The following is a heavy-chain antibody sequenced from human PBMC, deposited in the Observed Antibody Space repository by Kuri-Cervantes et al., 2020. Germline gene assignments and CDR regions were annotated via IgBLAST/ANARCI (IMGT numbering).Heavy chain of an antibody. J-gene: IGHJ3*02. V-gene: IGHV1-2*04. Sequence: ASVKVSCKASGYTFTSYDIIWVRQATGQGLEWMGWINPNSGGTNYAQKFQGWVTMTRDTSISTAYMELSRLRSDDTAVYYCARVRHSSSSAFDIWGQGTMVTVSS. CDR1: GYTFTSYD. CDR2: INPNSGGT. CDR3: ARVRHSSSSAFDI. D-gene: IGHD6-6*01.